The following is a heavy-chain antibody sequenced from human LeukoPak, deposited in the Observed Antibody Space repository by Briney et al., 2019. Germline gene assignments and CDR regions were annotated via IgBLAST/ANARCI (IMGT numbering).Heavy chain of an antibody. Sequence: GASVKVSCKASGYSLTNYYIHWVRQAPGQGLEWMGWINPDHGGTNYAQKFQGRVTMTRDTSINSVYMEVRGLRSDDTAVYYCARGMFDNSGHYYYFYYALDVWGQGTTVTVSS. D-gene: IGHD3-22*01. V-gene: IGHV1-2*02. CDR3: ARGMFDNSGHYYYFYYALDV. J-gene: IGHJ6*02. CDR2: INPDHGGT. CDR1: GYSLTNYY.